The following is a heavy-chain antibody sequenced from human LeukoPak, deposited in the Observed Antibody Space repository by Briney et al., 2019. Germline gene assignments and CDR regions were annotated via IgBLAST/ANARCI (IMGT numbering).Heavy chain of an antibody. Sequence: GGSLRLSCAASGFSLSSYGMHWVRQAPGKGLECLAVIWYDGSNKYYADSVKGRFTISRDNSKNTLYLQMNSLRAEDTAVYYCARETDSSGWYFDYWGQGTLVTVSS. CDR1: GFSLSSYG. J-gene: IGHJ4*02. CDR2: IWYDGSNK. CDR3: ARETDSSGWYFDY. D-gene: IGHD6-19*01. V-gene: IGHV3-33*01.